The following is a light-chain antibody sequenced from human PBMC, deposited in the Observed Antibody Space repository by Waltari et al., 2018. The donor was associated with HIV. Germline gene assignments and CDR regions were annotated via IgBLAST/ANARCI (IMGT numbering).Light chain of an antibody. Sequence: SYVLTQPPSVSVAPGQTARITCGGNNVGSKGVHWYQQKPGQAPVVVVYDDTDRPSVLPERFSGSNSGNTATLTISRVEAGDEADYHCQVWDNGTEHVVFGGGTKLTVL. CDR3: QVWDNGTEHVV. CDR2: DDT. V-gene: IGLV3-21*02. J-gene: IGLJ2*01. CDR1: NVGSKG.